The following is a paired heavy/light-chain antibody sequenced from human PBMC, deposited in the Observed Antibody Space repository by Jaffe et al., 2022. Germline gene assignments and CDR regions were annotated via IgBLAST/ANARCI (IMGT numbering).Light chain of an antibody. CDR2: GAS. J-gene: IGKJ4*01. V-gene: IGKV3-20*01. CDR3: QQYGSSPPFT. Sequence: EIVLTQSPGTLSLSPGERATLSCRASQSVSSSYLAWYQQKPGQAPRLLIYGASSRATGIPDRFSGSGSGTDFTLTISRLEPEDFAVYYCQQYGSSPPFTFGGGTKVEIK. CDR1: QSVSSSY.
Heavy chain of an antibody. V-gene: IGHV3-23*01. CDR3: AKDCKVLGLWFREDEPMDAFDI. J-gene: IGHJ3*02. CDR2: ISGSGGST. CDR1: GFTFSSYA. D-gene: IGHD3-10*01. Sequence: EVQLLESGGGLVQPGGSLRLSCAASGFTFSSYAMSWVRQAPGKGLEWVSAISGSGGSTYYADSVKGRFTISRDNSKNTLYLQMNSLRAEDTAVYYCAKDCKVLGLWFREDEPMDAFDIWGQGTMVTVSS.